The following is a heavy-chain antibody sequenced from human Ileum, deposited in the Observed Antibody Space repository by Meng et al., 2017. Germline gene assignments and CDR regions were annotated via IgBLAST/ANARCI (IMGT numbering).Heavy chain of an antibody. V-gene: IGHV4-4*02. Sequence: VPLQGPGPGLGRPSGTLPLPCAVPSGSISSNTYWSWVRQPPGKGLEWIGQISHSGSAYYNPSLKSRVTMSVDKSKSQFSLMLTSVTAADTAIYYCARHGGYSQDFWGQGTLVTVSS. D-gene: IGHD4-23*01. J-gene: IGHJ4*02. CDR1: SGSISSNTY. CDR3: ARHGGYSQDF. CDR2: ISHSGSA.